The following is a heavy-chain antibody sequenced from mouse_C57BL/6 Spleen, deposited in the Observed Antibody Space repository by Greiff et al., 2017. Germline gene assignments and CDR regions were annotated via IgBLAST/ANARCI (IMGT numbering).Heavy chain of an antibody. CDR2: INPSSGYT. Sequence: QVQLQQSGAELARPGASVKMSCKASGYTFTSYTMHWVKQRPGQGLEWIGYINPSSGYTKYNQKFKDKATLTAVKSSSTAYMQLSSLTSEDSAVYCCAREEGGTKEYFDVWGTGATFIVS. D-gene: IGHD4-1*01. J-gene: IGHJ1*03. CDR1: GYTFTSYT. V-gene: IGHV1-4*01. CDR3: AREEGGTKEYFDV.